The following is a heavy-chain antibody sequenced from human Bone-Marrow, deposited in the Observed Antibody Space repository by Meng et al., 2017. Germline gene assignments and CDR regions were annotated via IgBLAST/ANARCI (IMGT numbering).Heavy chain of an antibody. CDR3: AASPGWWRIDS. CDR1: GASVSSGYW. CDR2: FHHSGTT. Sequence: QVPLQDSGPGLVKPSGTLSLTCGVSGASVSSGYWWTWVRQPPGKGLEWIGEFHHSGTTNYNPSLRSRVTISVDTSKNQFSLRLTSVTAADTAVYYCAASPGWWRIDSWGQGTPVTVSS. V-gene: IGHV4-4*02. D-gene: IGHD6-19*01. J-gene: IGHJ4*02.